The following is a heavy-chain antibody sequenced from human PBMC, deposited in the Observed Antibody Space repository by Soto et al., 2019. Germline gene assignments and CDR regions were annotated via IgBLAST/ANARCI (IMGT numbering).Heavy chain of an antibody. Sequence: SSETLSLTCTVSGGSISSGGYYWSWIRQHPGKGLEWIGYIYYSGSTYYNPSLKSRVTISVDTSKNQLSLKLSSVTAADTAVYYCARGVDWQWLVPPNWFDPWGQGTLVTVSS. V-gene: IGHV4-31*03. J-gene: IGHJ5*02. CDR2: IYYSGST. D-gene: IGHD6-19*01. CDR3: ARGVDWQWLVPPNWFDP. CDR1: GGSISSGGYY.